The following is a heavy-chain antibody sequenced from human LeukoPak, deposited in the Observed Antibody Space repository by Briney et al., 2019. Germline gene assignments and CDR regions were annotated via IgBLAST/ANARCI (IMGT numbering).Heavy chain of an antibody. D-gene: IGHD2-15*01. Sequence: ASVKVSCKASGYTFTSYDINWGRQATGQGLEWIGSMNPNSGNTGYAQKFQGRVTMTRNTSISTAYMELSSLRSEDTAVYYCARGWGRYCSGGSCYSSAFDIWGQGTMVTVSS. V-gene: IGHV1-8*01. CDR2: MNPNSGNT. CDR3: ARGWGRYCSGGSCYSSAFDI. J-gene: IGHJ3*02. CDR1: GYTFTSYD.